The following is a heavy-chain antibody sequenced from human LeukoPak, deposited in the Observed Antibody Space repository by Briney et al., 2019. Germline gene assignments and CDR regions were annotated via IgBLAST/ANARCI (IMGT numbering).Heavy chain of an antibody. V-gene: IGHV3-21*01. CDR1: GFTFSSYS. CDR3: ARGAAAGQDY. Sequence: PGGSLRLSCAASGFTFSSYSMNWVRQAPGKGLEWVSSISSSSSYIYYADSVKGRFTISRDNARNSLYLQLNSLRAEDTAVYYCARGAAAGQDYWGQGTLVTVSS. J-gene: IGHJ4*02. CDR2: ISSSSSYI. D-gene: IGHD6-13*01.